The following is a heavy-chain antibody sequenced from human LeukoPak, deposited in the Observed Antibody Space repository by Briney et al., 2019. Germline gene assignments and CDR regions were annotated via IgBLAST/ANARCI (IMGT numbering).Heavy chain of an antibody. V-gene: IGHV4-34*01. CDR3: ARGYYYDSTGYYQYYFDY. Sequence: SETLSLTCAVYGGSFSGYYWSWIRQPPGKGLEWIGEISHSGSTNYNPSLKSRVTISVDTSKNQFSLKLSSVTAADTAVYYCARGYYYDSTGYYQYYFDYWGQGTLVTVSS. J-gene: IGHJ4*02. CDR1: GGSFSGYY. CDR2: ISHSGST. D-gene: IGHD3-22*01.